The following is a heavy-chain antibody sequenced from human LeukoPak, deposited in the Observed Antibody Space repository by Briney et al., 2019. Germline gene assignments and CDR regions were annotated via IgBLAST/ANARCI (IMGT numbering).Heavy chain of an antibody. CDR1: GYTFTRYA. CDR2: INMYTANP. D-gene: IGHD3-16*01. CDR3: ARHDNDDDFDY. J-gene: IGHJ4*02. Sequence: ASVKVSFKASGYTFTRYAINWLRQAPGQGLEWMGWINMYTANPAYAQGLTERFVFSLDTSVTTAYLQISNLKTEDTAVYYCARHDNDDDFDYWGQGTLVTVSS. V-gene: IGHV7-4-1*02.